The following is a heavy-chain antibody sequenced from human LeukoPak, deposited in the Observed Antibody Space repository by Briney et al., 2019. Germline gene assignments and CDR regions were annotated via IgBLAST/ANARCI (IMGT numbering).Heavy chain of an antibody. CDR1: GFTFRNYW. CDR2: TKPDGTAE. Sequence: GGSLRLSCAASGFTFRNYWMRWLRQAPGKGLEGVANTKPDGTAEYYADSVRGRFTTSRDNANNFLYLQMNSLRGEDTAVYYCARDGGLHTNFDYWGQGTLVTVSS. CDR3: ARDGGLHTNFDY. D-gene: IGHD2-15*01. J-gene: IGHJ4*02. V-gene: IGHV3-7*01.